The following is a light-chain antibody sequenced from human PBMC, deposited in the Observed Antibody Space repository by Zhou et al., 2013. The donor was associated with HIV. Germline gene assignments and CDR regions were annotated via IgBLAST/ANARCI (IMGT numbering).Light chain of an antibody. Sequence: EIVMTQSPGTLSLSPGERVNLSCRASQNIRNNYLAWYQQKPGQAPRLLIYGASTRATGIPDRFSGGGSGTEFTLTISRLEPEDFAVYYCQQYNNSPYTFGQGTKLE. CDR3: QQYNNSPYT. V-gene: IGKV3-20*01. J-gene: IGKJ2*01. CDR2: GAS. CDR1: QNIRNNY.